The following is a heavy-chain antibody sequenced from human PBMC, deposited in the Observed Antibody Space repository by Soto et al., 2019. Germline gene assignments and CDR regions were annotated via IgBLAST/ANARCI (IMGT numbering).Heavy chain of an antibody. Sequence: EVQLVQSGAEVKKPGASLRISCKGSGYSFTSYWSSWVRPMPGKGLEWMGRIDPSDSYTNYSPSFQGHVTISADKSMSTAYLQWSRLKASDTAMYYCARLAMVRGVTTYGMDVWGQGTTVTVS. J-gene: IGHJ6*02. CDR2: IDPSDSYT. CDR3: ARLAMVRGVTTYGMDV. CDR1: GYSFTSYW. V-gene: IGHV5-10-1*01. D-gene: IGHD3-10*01.